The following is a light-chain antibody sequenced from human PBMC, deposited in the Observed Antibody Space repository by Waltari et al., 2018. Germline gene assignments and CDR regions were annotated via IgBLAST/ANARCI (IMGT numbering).Light chain of an antibody. CDR2: DAS. V-gene: IGKV1-5*01. Sequence: DTQMTQSPSTLSASVGDRVTITCRASQSISSSLAWYQQKPGRAPSLLIYDASTLESGVPLRFSGSGSGTEFTLTISKLQPDDFATYFCQHYSPYSWTFGQGTKVEIK. CDR1: QSISSS. J-gene: IGKJ1*01. CDR3: QHYSPYSWT.